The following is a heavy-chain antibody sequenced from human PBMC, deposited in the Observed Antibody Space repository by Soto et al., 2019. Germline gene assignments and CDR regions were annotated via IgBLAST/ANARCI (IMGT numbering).Heavy chain of an antibody. J-gene: IGHJ4*02. D-gene: IGHD5-18*01. V-gene: IGHV1-18*01. CDR1: GYTFTSYG. Sequence: ASVKVSCKASGYTFTSYGISWVRQAPGQGLEWMGWISAYNGNTNYAQKLQGRVTMTTDTSTSTAYMELRSLRSDDTAVYYCASRSVDTAMVYFDYWGQGTPVTVSS. CDR3: ASRSVDTAMVYFDY. CDR2: ISAYNGNT.